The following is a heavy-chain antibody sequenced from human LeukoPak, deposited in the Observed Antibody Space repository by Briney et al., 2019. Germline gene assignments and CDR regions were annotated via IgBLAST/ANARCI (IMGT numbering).Heavy chain of an antibody. CDR2: IKQDGSEK. CDR3: ARVRYCSGGSCYASYCYYMDV. D-gene: IGHD2-15*01. Sequence: GGSLRLSCAASGFTFSSYWMSWVRQAPGKGLEWVANIKQDGSEKYYVDSVKGRFTISRDNAKNSLYLQMNSPRAEDTALYYCARVRYCSGGSCYASYCYYMDVWGKGTTVTVSS. CDR1: GFTFSSYW. V-gene: IGHV3-7*03. J-gene: IGHJ6*03.